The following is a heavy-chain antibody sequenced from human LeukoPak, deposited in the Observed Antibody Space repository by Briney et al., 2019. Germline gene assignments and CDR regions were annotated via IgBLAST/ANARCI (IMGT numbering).Heavy chain of an antibody. V-gene: IGHV4-38-2*01. D-gene: IGHD6-19*01. CDR2: IYHSGST. CDR3: ARRLAVAGDWYFDL. Sequence: SETLSLTCAVSGYSIRSGYYWGWIRQPAGKGLGWIGSIYHSGSTYYNPSLKSRVTISVDTSRNQFSLKLSSVTAADTAVYYCARRLAVAGDWYFDLWGRGTLVTVSS. CDR1: GYSIRSGYY. J-gene: IGHJ2*01.